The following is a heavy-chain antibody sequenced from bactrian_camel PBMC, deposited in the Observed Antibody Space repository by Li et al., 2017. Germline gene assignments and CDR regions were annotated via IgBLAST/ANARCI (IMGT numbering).Heavy chain of an antibody. CDR2: MYRNGNT. V-gene: IGHV3S57*01. CDR3: AAVTGGIGCGSLLAASYYY. J-gene: IGHJ4*01. D-gene: IGHD3*01. CDR1: KRTYRGVC. Sequence: HVQLVESGGGSVQPGGSLRLSCGDSKRTYRGVCRGWFRQAPGKEREGVAAMYRNGNTVYANSVKGRFTTSRDDAENTLYLQMNSLKPEDTAMYYCAAVTGGIGCGSLLAASYYYWGQGTQVTVS.